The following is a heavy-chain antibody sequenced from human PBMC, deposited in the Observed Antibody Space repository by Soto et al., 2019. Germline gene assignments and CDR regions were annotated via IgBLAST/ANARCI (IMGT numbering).Heavy chain of an antibody. CDR2: IYYSGST. V-gene: IGHV4-31*03. D-gene: IGHD1-26*01. CDR1: GGSISSGGYY. Sequence: RSLTCTVSGGSISSGGYYWSWIRQHPGKGLEWIGYIYYSGSTYYNPSLKSRVTISVDTSKNQFSLKLSSVTAADTAVYYCASGAVQGWELLPKYYYYGMDVWGQGTTVTVSS. CDR3: ASGAVQGWELLPKYYYYGMDV. J-gene: IGHJ6*02.